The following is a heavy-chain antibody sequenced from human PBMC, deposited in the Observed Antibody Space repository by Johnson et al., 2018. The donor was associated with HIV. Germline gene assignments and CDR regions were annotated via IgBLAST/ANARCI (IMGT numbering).Heavy chain of an antibody. Sequence: QVQLVESGGGLVRPGGSLRLSCAASGFTFSDYYMTWIRQAPGKGLEWVSAISGSGGTTYYADSVKGRFTISRDNARDTLYLQMNSLRAEDTAGYYCARDRGYWGAFDIWGQGTMVTVSS. V-gene: IGHV3-11*04. CDR2: ISGSGGTT. CDR3: ARDRGYWGAFDI. CDR1: GFTFSDYY. J-gene: IGHJ3*02. D-gene: IGHD3-22*01.